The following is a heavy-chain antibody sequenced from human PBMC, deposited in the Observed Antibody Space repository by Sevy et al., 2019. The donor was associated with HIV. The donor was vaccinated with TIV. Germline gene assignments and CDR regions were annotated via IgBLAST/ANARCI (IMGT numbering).Heavy chain of an antibody. CDR2: MSRDGNYK. D-gene: IGHD2-21*02. Sequence: GGSLRLSCAASGFTFSDYDMHWVRQAPGKGLEWVAVMSRDGNYKTHSDSVKVRFTISRDNFNNTLYLQMNSLRVEDTTVYFCARLFSCGSDCYYLDYWGQGAPVTVSS. CDR3: ARLFSCGSDCYYLDY. V-gene: IGHV3-30*04. J-gene: IGHJ4*02. CDR1: GFTFSDYD.